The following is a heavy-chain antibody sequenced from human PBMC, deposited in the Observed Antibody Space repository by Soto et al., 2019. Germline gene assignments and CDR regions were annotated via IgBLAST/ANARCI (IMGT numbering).Heavy chain of an antibody. J-gene: IGHJ5*02. Sequence: PGGSLRLSCAASGFTFSSYWMHWVRQAPGKGLVWVSRINSGGSSTSYADSVKGRFTISRDNAKNQFSLKLSSVTAADTAVYYCARAPTPRPYYYGFWFDPWGQGTLVTVSS. CDR2: INSGGSST. CDR3: ARAPTPRPYYYGFWFDP. D-gene: IGHD3-10*01. V-gene: IGHV3-74*01. CDR1: GFTFSSYW.